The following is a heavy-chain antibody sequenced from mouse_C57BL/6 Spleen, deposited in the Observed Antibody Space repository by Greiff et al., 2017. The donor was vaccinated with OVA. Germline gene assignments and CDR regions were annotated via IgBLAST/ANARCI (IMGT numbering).Heavy chain of an antibody. J-gene: IGHJ2*01. CDR1: GFSLTSYG. CDR3: ARNLRDYDVYFDY. CDR2: IWSGGST. Sequence: VKLVESGPGLVQPSQSLSITCTVSGFSLTSYGVHWVRQSPGKGLEWLGVIWSGGSTDYNAAFISRLSISKDNSKSQVFFKMNSLQADDTAIYYCARNLRDYDVYFDYWGQGTTLTVSS. D-gene: IGHD2-4*01. V-gene: IGHV2-2*01.